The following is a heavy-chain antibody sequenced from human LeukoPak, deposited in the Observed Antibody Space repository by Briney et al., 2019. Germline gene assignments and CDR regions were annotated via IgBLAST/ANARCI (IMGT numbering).Heavy chain of an antibody. V-gene: IGHV3-21*01. Sequence: GGSLRLSCAASGFTFSSYSMNWVRQAPGKGLEWVSSISSSSSYIYYADSVKGRFTISRDNAKNSLYLQMNSLRAEDTAVYYCARYVPLLAPSAVYYYYYGMDVWGQGTTVTVSS. J-gene: IGHJ6*02. D-gene: IGHD3-16*01. CDR1: GFTFSSYS. CDR3: ARYVPLLAPSAVYYYYYGMDV. CDR2: ISSSSSYI.